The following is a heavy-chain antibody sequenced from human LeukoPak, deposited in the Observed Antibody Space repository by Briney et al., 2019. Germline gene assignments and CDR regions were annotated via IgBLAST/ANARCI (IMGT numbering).Heavy chain of an antibody. CDR1: GFTFSRHG. CDR3: ARDRAWNYFNY. V-gene: IGHV3-30*03. J-gene: IGHJ4*02. CDR2: ISNDGSRK. D-gene: IGHD3-3*01. Sequence: GGSLRLSCAPSGFTFSRHGMHWVRQAPGKGLEWVAIISNDGSRKYYAHSVEGRFTISRDNSKNTLYLQMDSLRAEDTAVYYCARDRAWNYFNYWGQGTLVTVSS.